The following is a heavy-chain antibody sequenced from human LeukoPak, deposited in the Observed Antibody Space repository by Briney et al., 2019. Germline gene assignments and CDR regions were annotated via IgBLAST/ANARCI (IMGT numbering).Heavy chain of an antibody. D-gene: IGHD2-21*01. V-gene: IGHV3-23*01. CDR2: ISGSGGSI. CDR3: AAYGQVLLPFES. J-gene: IGHJ4*02. CDR1: GFTFSSYE. Sequence: PGGSLRLSCAASGFTFSSYEMNWVRQAPGKGLEWVSGISGSGGSIYYADSVKGRFTISRDNSKSTLSLQMNSLRAEDTAIYYCAAYGQVLLPFESWGQGTLVTVSS.